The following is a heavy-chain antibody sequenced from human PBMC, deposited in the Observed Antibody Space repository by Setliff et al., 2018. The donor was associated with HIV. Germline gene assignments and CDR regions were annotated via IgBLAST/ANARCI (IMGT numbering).Heavy chain of an antibody. J-gene: IGHJ4*02. CDR2: IKEDGSEK. CDR3: AKDHATSSWFTALLDY. D-gene: IGHD6-13*01. Sequence: GGSLRLSCAASGLTFSSYWMSWVRQAPGKGLEWMANIKEDGSEKYYADSVKGRFTISRDNSKNTLYLQMNSLRAEDTAVYYCAKDHATSSWFTALLDYWGQGALVTVSS. V-gene: IGHV3-7*03. CDR1: GLTFSSYW.